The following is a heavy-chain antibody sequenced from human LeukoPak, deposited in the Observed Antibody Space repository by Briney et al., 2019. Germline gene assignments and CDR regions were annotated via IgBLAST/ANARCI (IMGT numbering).Heavy chain of an antibody. CDR2: ISGSGGST. J-gene: IGHJ4*02. CDR1: GFTFSSYA. Sequence: GGSLRLSCAASGFTFSSYAMSWVRLAPGKGLEWVSGISGSGGSTYYADSVKGRFTISRDNSENTLYLQMNSLRAEDTAVYYCAKGYGSGVSWFDYWGQGTLVTVSS. CDR3: AKGYGSGVSWFDY. V-gene: IGHV3-23*01. D-gene: IGHD3-10*01.